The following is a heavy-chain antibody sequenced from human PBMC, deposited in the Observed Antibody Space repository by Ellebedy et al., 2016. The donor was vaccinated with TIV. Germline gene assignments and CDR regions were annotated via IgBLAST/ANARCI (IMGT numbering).Heavy chain of an antibody. J-gene: IGHJ6*02. V-gene: IGHV3-7*01. CDR2: IKQDGSEK. CDR3: ARGSAPVSYYYVSGIDGMDV. Sequence: PGGSLRLSCAASGFTFSSYWMSWVRQAPGQGLEWVDHIKQDGSEKYYVDSVKGRVTISRDNAKNSVYLQMSSLRAEDTAVYYCARGSAPVSYYYVSGIDGMDVWGQGTTVTVSS. CDR1: GFTFSSYW. D-gene: IGHD3-10*01.